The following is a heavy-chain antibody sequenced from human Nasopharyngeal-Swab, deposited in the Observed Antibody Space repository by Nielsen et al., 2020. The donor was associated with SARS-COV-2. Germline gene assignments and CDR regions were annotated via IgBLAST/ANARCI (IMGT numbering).Heavy chain of an antibody. CDR2: INHSGST. CDR1: GGSFSGYY. V-gene: IGHV4-34*01. CDR3: ARVGYYDSSGYSYYFDY. J-gene: IGHJ4*02. Sequence: SQTLSLTCAVYGGSFSGYYWNWIRQPPGKGLQWIGEINHSGSTNYNPSLKSRVAISVDTSKNQFSLKLSSVTAADTAVYYCARVGYYDSSGYSYYFDYWGQGTLVTVSS. D-gene: IGHD3-22*01.